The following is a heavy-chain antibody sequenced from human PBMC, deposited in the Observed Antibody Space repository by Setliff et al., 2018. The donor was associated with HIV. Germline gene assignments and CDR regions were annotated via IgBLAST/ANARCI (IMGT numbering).Heavy chain of an antibody. D-gene: IGHD1-7*01. CDR3: ARGVDGNYLKFFDN. V-gene: IGHV1-69*13. Sequence: SVKVSCKATGGTFSSYALSWVRQAPGQGLEWMGGIMPIFGTANYAQKFHGRLTITADASTRTAYMELSSLRSEDTAVYYCARGVDGNYLKFFDNWGQGTLVTVSS. J-gene: IGHJ4*02. CDR2: IMPIFGTA. CDR1: GGTFSSYA.